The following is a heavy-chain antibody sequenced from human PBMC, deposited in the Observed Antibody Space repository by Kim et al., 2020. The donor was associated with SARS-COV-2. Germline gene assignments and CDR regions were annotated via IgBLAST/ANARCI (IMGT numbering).Heavy chain of an antibody. CDR2: ISYDGSNK. D-gene: IGHD3-10*01. Sequence: GGSLRLSCAASGFTFSSCAMHWVRQAPVKGLEWVAVISYDGSNKNYADSVKGRFTISRDNSKNTLYLQMNSLRAEDTALYYCARDQWSRLRGLTYSYYGIDVWGQGTTVTVSS. J-gene: IGHJ6*02. CDR3: ARDQWSRLRGLTYSYYGIDV. V-gene: IGHV3-30-3*01. CDR1: GFTFSSCA.